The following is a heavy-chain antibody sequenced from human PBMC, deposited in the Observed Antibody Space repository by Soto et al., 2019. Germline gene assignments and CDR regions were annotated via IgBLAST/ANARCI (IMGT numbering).Heavy chain of an antibody. D-gene: IGHD5-12*01. Sequence: EVQLVESGGGLVKPGGSLRLSCAASGFTFSSYSMNWVRQAPGKGLEWVSSISSSSSYIYYADSVKGRFTISRDNAKNSLYLQMNSLRAEDTAVYYCARDGHKRWLQSGVDYWGQGTLVTVSS. V-gene: IGHV3-21*01. CDR1: GFTFSSYS. CDR2: ISSSSSYI. J-gene: IGHJ4*02. CDR3: ARDGHKRWLQSGVDY.